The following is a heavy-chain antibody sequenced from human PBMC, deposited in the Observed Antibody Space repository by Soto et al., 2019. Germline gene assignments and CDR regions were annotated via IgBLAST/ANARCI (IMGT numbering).Heavy chain of an antibody. CDR1: GGTFSSYA. V-gene: IGHV1-69*01. CDR2: IIPMYGPA. D-gene: IGHD3-10*01. Sequence: QVPLVQSGAEVKKPGSSVTVSCKASGGTFSSYAIHWVRQAPGQGLEWMGGIIPMYGPAKYAQRFKGRVTIIADESTTTVYMELTSLTSQDTAVYYCASVTSMVRGVIDNWFDPWGHGTLVTVSS. J-gene: IGHJ5*02. CDR3: ASVTSMVRGVIDNWFDP.